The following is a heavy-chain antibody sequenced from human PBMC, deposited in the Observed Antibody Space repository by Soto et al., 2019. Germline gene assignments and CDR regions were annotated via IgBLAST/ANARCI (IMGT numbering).Heavy chain of an antibody. CDR1: GFTFSSYA. CDR2: ISGSGGST. Sequence: EVQLLESGGGLVQPGGSLRLSCAASGFTFSSYAMSWVRQAPGKGLEWVSAISGSGGSTYYAVSVKGRFSISRDNSKNTLYLQMNSLRAEDTAVYYCAKSMLCSGGSCYAEYFQHWGQGTLVTVSS. D-gene: IGHD2-15*01. V-gene: IGHV3-23*01. J-gene: IGHJ1*01. CDR3: AKSMLCSGGSCYAEYFQH.